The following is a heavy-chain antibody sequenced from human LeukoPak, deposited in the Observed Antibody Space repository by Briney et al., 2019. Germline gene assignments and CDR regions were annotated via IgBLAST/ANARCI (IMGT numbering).Heavy chain of an antibody. CDR3: AELGITMIGGV. CDR2: ISSSSGYI. Sequence: GGSLRLSCAASGFTVSNNYMNWVRQAPGKGLEWVSSISSSSGYIYYADSLKGRFTISRDNAKSSLYLQMNSLRAEDTAVYYCAELGITMIGGVWGKGTTVTISS. J-gene: IGHJ6*04. V-gene: IGHV3-21*01. D-gene: IGHD3-10*02. CDR1: GFTVSNNY.